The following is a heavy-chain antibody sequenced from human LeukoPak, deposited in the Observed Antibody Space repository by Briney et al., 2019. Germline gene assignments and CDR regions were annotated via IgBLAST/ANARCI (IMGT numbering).Heavy chain of an antibody. CDR2: INHSGST. V-gene: IGHV4-34*01. D-gene: IGHD6-6*01. CDR1: GSSFSGYY. J-gene: IGHJ4*02. Sequence: PSETLSLTCGVYGSSFSGYYWSWIRQPPGKGLEWIGEINHSGSTYYNASLKSRVTISVDTSRKQFSLKLSSVTAADSAMYYCAREPGWTIAARPFDYCGQGTLVTVSS. CDR3: AREPGWTIAARPFDY.